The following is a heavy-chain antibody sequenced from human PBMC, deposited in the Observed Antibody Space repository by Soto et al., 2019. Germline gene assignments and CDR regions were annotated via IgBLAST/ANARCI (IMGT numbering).Heavy chain of an antibody. V-gene: IGHV4-4*02. D-gene: IGHD6-13*01. CDR2: IYHSGST. J-gene: IGHJ4*02. Sequence: SETLSLTCAVSSGSISSSNWWSWVRQPPGKGLEWIGEIYHSGSTNYNPSLKSRVTISVDKSKNQFSLKLSSVTAADTAVYYCARGRIAAAGTRPADFDYRGQGTLVTVSS. CDR3: ARGRIAAAGTRPADFDY. CDR1: SGSISSSNW.